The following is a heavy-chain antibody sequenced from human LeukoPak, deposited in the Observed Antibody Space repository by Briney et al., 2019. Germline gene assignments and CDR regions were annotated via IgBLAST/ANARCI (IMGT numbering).Heavy chain of an antibody. CDR2: IGGGGVST. V-gene: IGHV3-23*01. D-gene: IGHD5-24*01. CDR3: ASKPMAELDY. Sequence: GGSLRLSCAASGFTFSSYAMSWVRQAPGKGLEWVSAIGGGGVSTYYADSAKGRFTISRDNSKNTLYLQMNSLRAEDTAIYFCASKPMAELDYWGQGTLVTVSS. J-gene: IGHJ4*02. CDR1: GFTFSSYA.